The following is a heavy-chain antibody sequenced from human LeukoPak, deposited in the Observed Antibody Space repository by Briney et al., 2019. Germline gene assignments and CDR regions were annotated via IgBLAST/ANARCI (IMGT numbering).Heavy chain of an antibody. V-gene: IGHV3-11*04. D-gene: IGHD5-24*01. J-gene: IGHJ4*02. Sequence: GGSLRLSCAASGLTLSNYYMSWIRQAPGKGLEWLSHISNSGSSIQYADSVKGRFTISRDNAKNSLYLQMNSLRVEDTAVYYCARTRDGPFAYWGQGTLVTVSS. CDR1: GLTLSNYY. CDR2: ISNSGSSI. CDR3: ARTRDGPFAY.